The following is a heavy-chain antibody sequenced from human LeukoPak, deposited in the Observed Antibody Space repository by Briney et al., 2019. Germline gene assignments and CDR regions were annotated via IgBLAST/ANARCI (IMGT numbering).Heavy chain of an antibody. D-gene: IGHD6-19*01. CDR3: ARTQYSSGWYNWFDP. CDR1: GFTISSYA. Sequence: GGSLRLSCAASGFTISSYAMSWVRQAPGKGLGCVSAISGSGGITYYADSVKGRFTISRDNSKNTLYLQMNSLRAEDAAVYYCARTQYSSGWYNWFDPWGQGTLVTVSS. CDR2: ISGSGGIT. J-gene: IGHJ5*02. V-gene: IGHV3-23*01.